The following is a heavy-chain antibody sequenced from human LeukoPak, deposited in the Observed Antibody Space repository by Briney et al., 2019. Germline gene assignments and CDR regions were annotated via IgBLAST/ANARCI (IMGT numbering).Heavy chain of an antibody. J-gene: IGHJ4*02. V-gene: IGHV4-59*01. D-gene: IGHD6-19*01. CDR1: GGSISGYY. CDR3: ARGSPLMAGIYNFDY. Sequence: SETLSLTCSVSGGSISGYYWNWIRQPPGKGLEWIGQIFYSGSTTYNPSLKSPVTISVDTSKNQFSLKLRSVTAADTAVYYCARGSPLMAGIYNFDYWGQGRLVAVSS. CDR2: IFYSGST.